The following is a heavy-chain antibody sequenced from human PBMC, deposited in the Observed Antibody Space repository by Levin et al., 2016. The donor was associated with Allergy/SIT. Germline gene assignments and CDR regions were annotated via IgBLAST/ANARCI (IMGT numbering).Heavy chain of an antibody. Sequence: GESLKISCAASGFSFSSYGTHWVRQAPGKGLEWVAATWFDGSNKYYADSVKGRFTISRDNSKNTFYLQVNSVRVEDTAVYYCGRGAGGDQHYPMDVWGQGTTVTVSS. CDR3: GRGAGGDQHYPMDV. CDR2: TWFDGSNK. J-gene: IGHJ6*02. D-gene: IGHD2-21*02. V-gene: IGHV3-33*08. CDR1: GFSFSSYG.